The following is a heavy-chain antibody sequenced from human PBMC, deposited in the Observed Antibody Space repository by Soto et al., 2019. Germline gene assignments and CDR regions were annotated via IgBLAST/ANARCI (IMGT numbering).Heavy chain of an antibody. J-gene: IGHJ4*02. Sequence: PGGSLRLSCAASGFTFSNYVMSWVRQAPGKGLEWVSAISGSGGSTYYADSVKGRFTISRDNSKNTLYLQMNSLRAEDTAVYYCASSLFGYSSGWYYFAYWGQGTLVTVSS. CDR1: GFTFSNYV. V-gene: IGHV3-23*01. CDR3: ASSLFGYSSGWYYFAY. D-gene: IGHD6-19*01. CDR2: ISGSGGST.